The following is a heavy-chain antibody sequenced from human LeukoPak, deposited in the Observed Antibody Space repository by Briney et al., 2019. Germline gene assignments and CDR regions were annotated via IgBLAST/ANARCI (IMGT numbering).Heavy chain of an antibody. V-gene: IGHV1-3*01. Sequence: ASVKVSCKASGGTFSSYAISWVRQAPGQRLEWMGWINAGNGNTKYSQKFQGRVTITRDTSASTAYMELSSLRSEDTAVYYCARRSSGWYGQLWFDPWGQGTLVTVSS. J-gene: IGHJ5*02. CDR1: GGTFSSYA. CDR3: ARRSSGWYGQLWFDP. D-gene: IGHD6-19*01. CDR2: INAGNGNT.